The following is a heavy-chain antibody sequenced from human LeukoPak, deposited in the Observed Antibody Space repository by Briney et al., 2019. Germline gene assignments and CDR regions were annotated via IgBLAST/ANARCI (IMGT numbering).Heavy chain of an antibody. CDR3: ARAYSSSRTRFDY. D-gene: IGHD6-13*01. CDR1: GGSFSGYY. CDR2: INHSGST. V-gene: IGHV4-34*01. Sequence: SETLSLTCAVYGGSFSGYYWSWIRQPPGKGLEWIGEINHSGSTNYNPSLKSRVTISVDTSKNQFSLKLSSVTAADTAVYYCARAYSSSRTRFDYWGQGTLVTVSS. J-gene: IGHJ4*02.